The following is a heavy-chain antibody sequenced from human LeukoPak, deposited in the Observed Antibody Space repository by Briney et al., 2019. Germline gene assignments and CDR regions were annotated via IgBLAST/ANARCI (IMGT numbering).Heavy chain of an antibody. V-gene: IGHV1-69*13. CDR2: IIPIFGTA. D-gene: IGHD2-2*02. CDR3: AREPLPAAIRGVHGWFDP. J-gene: IGHJ5*02. CDR1: GGTFSSYA. Sequence: ASVKDSCKASGGTFSSYAISWVRQAPGQGLEWMGGIIPIFGTANYAQKFQGRVTITADESTSTAYMELSSLRSEDTAVYYCAREPLPAAIRGVHGWFDPWGQGTLVTVSS.